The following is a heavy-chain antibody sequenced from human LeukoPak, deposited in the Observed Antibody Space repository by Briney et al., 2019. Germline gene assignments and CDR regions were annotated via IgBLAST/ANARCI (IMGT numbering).Heavy chain of an antibody. V-gene: IGHV3-48*02. Sequence: GGSLRLSCAVSGFTFSSYSVNWVRQAPGKGLEWVSYIRGSSNTIWYADSVKGRFTISIDNAKNSLYLQMNSLRDEDTAVYYCARDSNLPFDSWGQGTLVTVSS. J-gene: IGHJ4*02. CDR1: GFTFSSYS. CDR3: ARDSNLPFDS. CDR2: IRGSSNTI. D-gene: IGHD1-1*01.